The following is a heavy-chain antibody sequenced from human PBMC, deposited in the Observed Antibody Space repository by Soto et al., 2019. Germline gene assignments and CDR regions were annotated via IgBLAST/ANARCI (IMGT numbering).Heavy chain of an antibody. Sequence: LRLSCAASGFTFSSYAMSWVRQAPGKGLEWVSAISGSGGSTYYADSVKGRFTISRDNSKNTLYLQMNSLRAEDTAVYYCAKDQLRRTSYYDFWSGYSTHHYYYYGMDVWGQGTTVTVSS. J-gene: IGHJ6*02. D-gene: IGHD3-3*01. V-gene: IGHV3-23*01. CDR3: AKDQLRRTSYYDFWSGYSTHHYYYYGMDV. CDR1: GFTFSSYA. CDR2: ISGSGGST.